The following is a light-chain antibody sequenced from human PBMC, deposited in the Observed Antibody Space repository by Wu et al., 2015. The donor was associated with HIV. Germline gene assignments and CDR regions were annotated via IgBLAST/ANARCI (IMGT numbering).Light chain of an antibody. CDR1: QSGNS. Sequence: EVVLTQSPGTLSLSPGESATLFCKVSQSGNSLTWIQKRRGQAPRLLIYDSSRRASGVPDRFIGSGSGTDFSLTIKNVIREDFAVYFCQQFGFFGLGTALEI. CDR2: DSS. CDR3: QQFGF. V-gene: IGKV3-11*01. J-gene: IGKJ2*01.